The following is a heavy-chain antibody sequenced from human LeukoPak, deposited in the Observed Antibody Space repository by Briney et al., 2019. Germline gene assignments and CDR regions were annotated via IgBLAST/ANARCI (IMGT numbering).Heavy chain of an antibody. V-gene: IGHV1-69*04. D-gene: IGHD6-13*01. Sequence: SVTVSYKASGGTFISYAISWVRQAPGQGLAWMGRIIPILGIANYAQKFQGRVTITADKSTSTAYMELSSLRSEDTAVYYCAREGIAAAGPLDYWGQGTLVTVSS. CDR2: IIPILGIA. CDR3: AREGIAAAGPLDY. J-gene: IGHJ4*02. CDR1: GGTFISYA.